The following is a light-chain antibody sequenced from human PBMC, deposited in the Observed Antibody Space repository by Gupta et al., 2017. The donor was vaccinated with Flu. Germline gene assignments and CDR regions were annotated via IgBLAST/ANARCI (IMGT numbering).Light chain of an antibody. J-gene: IGLJ1*01. V-gene: IGLV1-40*01. CDR3: QSYDSSLSGPSYV. CDR2: VNS. Sequence: QSVLTPPPSVSGAPGQRVTISCTGSTSNIGAGYDVQWYQQVPGTAPKLLIYVNSNRPSGVPDRFSGSKSGTSASLAITGLQAEDEADYYCQSYDSSLSGPSYVFGTGTKVTVL. CDR1: TSNIGAGYD.